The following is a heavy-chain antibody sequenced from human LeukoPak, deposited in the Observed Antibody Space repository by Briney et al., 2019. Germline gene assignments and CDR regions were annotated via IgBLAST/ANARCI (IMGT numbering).Heavy chain of an antibody. Sequence: ASVKVSCKASGGTFSSYAISWVRQAPGQELEWMGRIIPIFGTANYAQKFQGRVTITTDESTSTAYMELSSLRSEDTAVYYCARDADDRGGGEDYWGQGTLVTVSS. J-gene: IGHJ4*02. CDR1: GGTFSSYA. CDR2: IIPIFGTA. V-gene: IGHV1-69*05. D-gene: IGHD2-21*01. CDR3: ARDADDRGGGEDY.